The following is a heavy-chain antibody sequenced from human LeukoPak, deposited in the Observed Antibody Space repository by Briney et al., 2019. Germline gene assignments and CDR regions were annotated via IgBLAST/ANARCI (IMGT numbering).Heavy chain of an antibody. CDR3: ARHIRVTAAAGKYYFDY. CDR2: IYYSGST. CDR1: GGSISSYY. D-gene: IGHD6-13*01. Sequence: PSETLSLTCTVSGGSISSYYWSWIRQPPGKGLEWIGYIYYSGSTYYNPSLKSRVTISVDTSKNQFSLKLSSVTAADTAVYYCARHIRVTAAAGKYYFDYWGQGTLVTVSS. V-gene: IGHV4-59*08. J-gene: IGHJ4*02.